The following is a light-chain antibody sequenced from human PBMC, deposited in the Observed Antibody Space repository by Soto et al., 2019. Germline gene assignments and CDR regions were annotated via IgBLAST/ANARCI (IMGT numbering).Light chain of an antibody. Sequence: QLVLTQPPSASASLGASVTLTCTLSSGYSEYKVDWYQQRPGKGPRFVMRVGPGGIVGSKGDGIPDRFSVLGSGLNRYLIIKNIQEEDESDFHCGAAHTSGSNFAVVFGGGTKLTVL. CDR2: VGPGGIVG. J-gene: IGLJ3*02. CDR1: SGYSEYK. V-gene: IGLV9-49*01. CDR3: GAAHTSGSNFAVV.